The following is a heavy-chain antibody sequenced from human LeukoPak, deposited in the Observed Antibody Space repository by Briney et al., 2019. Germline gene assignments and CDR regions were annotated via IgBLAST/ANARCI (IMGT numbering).Heavy chain of an antibody. CDR1: GDSISSYY. D-gene: IGHD6-6*01. CDR3: ARDIPPRGWGAALSFYYYYYMDV. J-gene: IGHJ6*03. V-gene: IGHV4-59*01. CDR2: IYYSGST. Sequence: SETLSLTCTVSGDSISSYYWSWIRQPPGKGPEWIGYIYYSGSTNYNPSLKSRVTISVDTSKNQFSLKLSSVTAADTAVYYCARDIPPRGWGAALSFYYYYYMDVWGKGTTVTVSS.